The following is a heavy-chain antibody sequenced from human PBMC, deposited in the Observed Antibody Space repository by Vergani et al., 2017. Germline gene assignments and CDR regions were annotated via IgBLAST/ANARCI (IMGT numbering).Heavy chain of an antibody. Sequence: EVELVQSGPEMRKPGESLKISCKGSEYSFGNYWIGWVRQMPGKGLEWMGIIYPADSDTRYSPSFQGPVTISADKSISTAFLQWDSLKASDTALYYCARHTTYTDSWGQGTLVTVSS. CDR1: EYSFGNYW. J-gene: IGHJ4*02. V-gene: IGHV5-51*01. CDR2: IYPADSDT. CDR3: ARHTTYTDS. D-gene: IGHD1-1*01.